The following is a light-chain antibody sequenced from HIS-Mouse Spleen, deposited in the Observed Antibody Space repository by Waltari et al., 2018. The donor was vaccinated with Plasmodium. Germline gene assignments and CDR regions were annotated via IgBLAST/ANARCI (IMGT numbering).Light chain of an antibody. J-gene: IGKJ1*01. CDR3: QQSDSTWT. CDR2: AAS. V-gene: IGKV1-39*01. CDR1: QSISSY. Sequence: DIQMTQSPSSLSASVGDRVTITCQASQSISSYLNWYQQKPGKAPQRLIYAASSLQSGVPSRCSGRGCGTEFTRSISSLQPEDVATYYCQQSDSTWTFGQGTKVEIK.